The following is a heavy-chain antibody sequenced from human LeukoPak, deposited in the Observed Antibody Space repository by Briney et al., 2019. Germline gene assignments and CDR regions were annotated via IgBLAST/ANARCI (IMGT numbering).Heavy chain of an antibody. D-gene: IGHD2-8*01. J-gene: IGHJ5*02. CDR3: ARDPQYCTNGVCFNWFDP. CDR1: GYTFTGYY. V-gene: IGHV1-2*02. Sequence: ASVKVSCKASGYTFTGYYMHWVRQAPGQGLEWMGWINPNSGDTNYAQKFQGRVTMTRDTSISTAYMELRSLRSDDTAVYYCARDPQYCTNGVCFNWFDPWGQGTLVTVSS. CDR2: INPNSGDT.